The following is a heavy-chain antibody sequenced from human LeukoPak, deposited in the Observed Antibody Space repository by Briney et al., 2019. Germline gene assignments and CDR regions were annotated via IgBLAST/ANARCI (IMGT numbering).Heavy chain of an antibody. Sequence: GGSLRLSCAASGFTFSDHYMDWVRQAPGKGLEWVGRSRNKANSYTTKYAASVKGRFTISRDGSKNSLYLQMNSLKTEDTAVYYCARVRSGYYYFDYWGQGTLVTVSS. CDR2: SRNKANSYTT. CDR1: GFTFSDHY. CDR3: ARVRSGYYYFDY. D-gene: IGHD3-22*01. V-gene: IGHV3-72*01. J-gene: IGHJ4*02.